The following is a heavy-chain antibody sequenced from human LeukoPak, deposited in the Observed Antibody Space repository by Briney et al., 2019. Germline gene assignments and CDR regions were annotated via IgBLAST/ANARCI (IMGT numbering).Heavy chain of an antibody. CDR2: VYQSGST. CDR1: GGSIGSSNW. Sequence: SETLSLTCAVSGGSIGSSNWWSWVRQPPGKGLEWIGEVYQSGSTKYNPSLKNRVTISVDKSKNQFSLNLSSVTAADTAVYYCARAVSMVRGVPFDYWGQGTLVTVSS. D-gene: IGHD3-10*01. CDR3: ARAVSMVRGVPFDY. J-gene: IGHJ4*02. V-gene: IGHV4-4*02.